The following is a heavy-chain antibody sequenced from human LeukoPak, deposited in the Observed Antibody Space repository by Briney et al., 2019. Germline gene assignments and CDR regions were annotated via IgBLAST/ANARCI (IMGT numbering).Heavy chain of an antibody. J-gene: IGHJ2*01. CDR2: ISSPGSTT. V-gene: IGHV3-11*01. CDR3: ASGIQPRLSWFFDL. Sequence: GGSLRLSCAASGFRFSDYYMSWIRQVPGKGLEWISYISSPGSTTYYVDSVKGRFTISRDNAKNSLFLQMNSLRADDTAVYSCASGIQPRLSWFFDLWGRGTLVSVSS. CDR1: GFRFSDYY. D-gene: IGHD5-18*01.